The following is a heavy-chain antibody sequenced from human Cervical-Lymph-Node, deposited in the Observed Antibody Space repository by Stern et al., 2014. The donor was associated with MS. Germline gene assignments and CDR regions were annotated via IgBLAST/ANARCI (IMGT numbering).Heavy chain of an antibody. J-gene: IGHJ6*02. CDR1: GFTFSTYA. CDR3: AKDSSSIYYYYYGMDV. Sequence: EVQLLESGGGLVQPGGPLRLSCAASGFTFSTYAMSWVRQAPGKGLEWVSGISDGGGSTYYADSVKGRFTISRDNSKNPLYLQINSLRAEDTAVYYCAKDSSSIYYYYYGMDVWGQGTTVTVSS. CDR2: ISDGGGST. V-gene: IGHV3-23*01. D-gene: IGHD6-13*01.